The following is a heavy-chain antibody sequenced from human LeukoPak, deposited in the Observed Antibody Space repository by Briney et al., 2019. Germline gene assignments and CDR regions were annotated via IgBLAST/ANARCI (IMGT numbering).Heavy chain of an antibody. J-gene: IGHJ4*02. CDR1: GGTFSSYA. Sequence: SVKVSCKASGGTFSSYAISWVRQAPGQGLEWMGGITPIFGTASYAQKFQGRVTITTDESTSTAYMELSSLRSEDTAVYYCARGAYYYDSSGLAPFDYWGQGTLVTVSS. CDR3: ARGAYYYDSSGLAPFDY. V-gene: IGHV1-69*05. D-gene: IGHD3-22*01. CDR2: ITPIFGTA.